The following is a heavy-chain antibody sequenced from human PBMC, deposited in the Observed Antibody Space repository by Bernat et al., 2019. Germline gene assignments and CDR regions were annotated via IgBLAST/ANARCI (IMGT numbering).Heavy chain of an antibody. Sequence: EVQLLESGGGLVQPGGSLRLSCAASGFTFSSYAMSWVRQAPGKGLEWVSYITSSSSTIYYADSVKGRFTISRDNAKNSLYLQMNSLRDEDTAVYYCARGCSSTSCHSFQHWGQGTLVTVSS. J-gene: IGHJ1*01. CDR1: GFTFSSYA. CDR3: ARGCSSTSCHSFQH. V-gene: IGHV3-48*02. D-gene: IGHD2-2*02. CDR2: ITSSSSTI.